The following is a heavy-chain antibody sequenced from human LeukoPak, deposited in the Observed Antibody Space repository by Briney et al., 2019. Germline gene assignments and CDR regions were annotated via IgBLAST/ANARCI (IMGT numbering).Heavy chain of an antibody. Sequence: SSETLSLTCTVSGGSISSSSYYWGWIRQPPGKGLEWIGSIYYSGSTYYNPSLRSRVTISVDTSKNQFSLKLSSVTAADTAVYYCARDLGRYYFDYWGQGTLVTVSS. V-gene: IGHV4-39*07. CDR3: ARDLGRYYFDY. J-gene: IGHJ4*02. CDR2: IYYSGST. CDR1: GGSISSSSYY. D-gene: IGHD1-14*01.